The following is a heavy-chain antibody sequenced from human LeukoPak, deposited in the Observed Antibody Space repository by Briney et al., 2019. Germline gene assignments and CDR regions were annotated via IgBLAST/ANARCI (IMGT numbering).Heavy chain of an antibody. CDR3: ARDHGLTYTATSLGGFDY. Sequence: PGGSPRLSCAASGFTFSSYSMNWVRQAPGKGLEWVSSISSSRSYIYYADSVRGRFTISRDNAKNSLYLQMNSLRAEDTAVYYCARDHGLTYTATSLGGFDYWGQGTLVTVSS. D-gene: IGHD2-2*01. J-gene: IGHJ4*02. V-gene: IGHV3-21*01. CDR1: GFTFSSYS. CDR2: ISSSRSYI.